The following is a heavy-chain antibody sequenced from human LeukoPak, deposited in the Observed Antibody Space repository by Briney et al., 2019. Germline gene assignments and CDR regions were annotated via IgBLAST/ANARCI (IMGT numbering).Heavy chain of an antibody. V-gene: IGHV3-49*04. Sequence: GGSLRLSCTASGFNFGDYGLSWVRQAPGKGLEWIGFIRRKPNDGTTEYAASVKGRFTISRDDSKNIAYLQMNGLQTEDTALYYCTRADGDYDHRFFDYWGQGTQVIVSS. CDR3: TRADGDYDHRFFDY. D-gene: IGHD4-17*01. CDR1: GFNFGDYG. J-gene: IGHJ4*02. CDR2: IRRKPNDGTT.